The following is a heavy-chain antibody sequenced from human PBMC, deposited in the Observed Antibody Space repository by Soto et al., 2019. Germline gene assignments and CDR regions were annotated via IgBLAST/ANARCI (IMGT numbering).Heavy chain of an antibody. CDR3: DCETYGDYVGYLDP. CDR1: GGSISSGDYY. Sequence: PSETLSLTCTVSGGSISSGDYYWSWIRQPPGKGLEWIGYIYYSGSTYYNPSLKSRVTISVDTSKNQFSLKLSSVTAADTAVYSCDCETYGDYVGYLDPWGQGTLVTVSS. V-gene: IGHV4-30-4*01. J-gene: IGHJ5*02. CDR2: IYYSGST. D-gene: IGHD3-16*01.